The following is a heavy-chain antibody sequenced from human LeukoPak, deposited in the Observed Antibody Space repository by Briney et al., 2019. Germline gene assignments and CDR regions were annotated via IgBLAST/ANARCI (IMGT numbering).Heavy chain of an antibody. J-gene: IGHJ4*02. D-gene: IGHD7-27*01. CDR2: INYSGST. CDR1: GGSISSYY. Sequence: PSETLSLTCTVSGGSISSYYWSWIRQPPGKGLEWIGYINYSGSTNYMPSLKSRVTISVDTSKNQFSLKVSSVTAADTAVYYCARISGDNSLDYWGQGTLVTVSS. V-gene: IGHV4-59*08. CDR3: ARISGDNSLDY.